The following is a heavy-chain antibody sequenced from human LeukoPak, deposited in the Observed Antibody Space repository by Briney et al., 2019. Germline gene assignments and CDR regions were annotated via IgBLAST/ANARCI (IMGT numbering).Heavy chain of an antibody. V-gene: IGHV4-39*01. J-gene: IGHJ4*02. CDR2: IHYSGST. CDR1: GDPISSSAYY. D-gene: IGHD3-10*01. Sequence: SGTLSLTCTVSGDPISSSAYYWVWIRQPPGKGLEWIGNIHYSGSTNYSPSLKGRVTISLDTSKNQFSLNLRSVTAPDTAVYYCARHRAYGSGSYSPYCFDYWGQGTRVTVSS. CDR3: ARHRAYGSGSYSPYCFDY.